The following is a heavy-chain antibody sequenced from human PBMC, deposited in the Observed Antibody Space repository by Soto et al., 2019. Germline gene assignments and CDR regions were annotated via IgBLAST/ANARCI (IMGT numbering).Heavy chain of an antibody. D-gene: IGHD1-1*01. Sequence: SETLSLTCAVSGGSVSGSYYYWAWLRQSPGKGPEWLGSVVHTGFTSYNPSLKSRVSVSVDTSKSQFSLKLSAVTASDTAVYYCATSQKGYNWNYFDHWGQGALVTVSS. CDR3: ATSQKGYNWNYFDH. J-gene: IGHJ4*02. CDR2: VVHTGFT. V-gene: IGHV4-39*01. CDR1: GGSVSGSYYY.